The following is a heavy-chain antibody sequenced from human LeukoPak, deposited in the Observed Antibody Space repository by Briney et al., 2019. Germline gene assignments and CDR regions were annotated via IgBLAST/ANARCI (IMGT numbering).Heavy chain of an antibody. CDR2: IYYSGST. D-gene: IGHD6-13*01. J-gene: IGHJ4*02. CDR1: GGSISSGGYY. V-gene: IGHV4-31*03. CDR3: ARDRIAAAGILGY. Sequence: SETLSLTCTVSGGSISSGGYYWSWIRQHPGKGLEWIGYIYYSGSTYYNPSLKSRVTISVDTSKNQFSLKLSSVTAADTAVYYCARDRIAAAGILGYWGQGTLVTVSS.